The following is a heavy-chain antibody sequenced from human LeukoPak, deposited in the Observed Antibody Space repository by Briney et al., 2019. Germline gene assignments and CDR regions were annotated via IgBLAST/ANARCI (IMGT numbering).Heavy chain of an antibody. CDR3: ARITPSGTVTSYYYMDV. CDR2: ICGSGTT. D-gene: IGHD4-17*01. V-gene: IGHV4-4*07. J-gene: IGHJ6*03. Sequence: SETLSLTCTVSGGSISSYWSWIRQPAGKGLEWIGRICGSGTTNYNPSLKSRVTISVDTSKNQFSLKLSSVTAADTAVYYCARITPSGTVTSYYYMDVWGKGTTVTVSS. CDR1: GGSISSY.